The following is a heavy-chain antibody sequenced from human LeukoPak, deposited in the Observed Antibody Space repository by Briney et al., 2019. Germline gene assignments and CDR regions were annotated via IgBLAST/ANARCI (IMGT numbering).Heavy chain of an antibody. J-gene: IGHJ4*02. CDR2: ISAYNGYT. V-gene: IGHV1-18*01. Sequence: ASVKVSCKASGYTFTSYGISWARQAPGQGLEWMGWISAYNGYTKYVEKVQGRVAMTTDTSTSTAYMELRSLRSDDTAVYFCARAYDSSAYRHPGFDYWGQGTLVTVSS. CDR1: GYTFTSYG. D-gene: IGHD3-22*01. CDR3: ARAYDSSAYRHPGFDY.